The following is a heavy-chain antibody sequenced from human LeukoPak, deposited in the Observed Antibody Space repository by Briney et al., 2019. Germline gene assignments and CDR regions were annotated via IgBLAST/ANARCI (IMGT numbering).Heavy chain of an antibody. CDR1: GFTFSNYG. V-gene: IGHV3-33*01. D-gene: IGHD3-10*01. CDR3: ARSLWFGETFLFDY. CDR2: IWHDGSNK. Sequence: PGGSLRLSCAASGFTFSNYGMHWVRQAPGRGLEWVAVIWHDGSNKYYADSVKGRFTISRDNSKNTLYLQMNSLRAEDTAVYYCARSLWFGETFLFDYWGQGTLVTVSS. J-gene: IGHJ4*02.